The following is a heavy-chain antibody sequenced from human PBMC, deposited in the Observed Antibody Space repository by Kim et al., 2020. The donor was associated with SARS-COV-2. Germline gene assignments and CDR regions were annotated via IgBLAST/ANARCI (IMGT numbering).Heavy chain of an antibody. CDR3: TRESSGSKFDY. CDR2: YN. J-gene: IGHJ4*02. D-gene: IGHD6-19*01. V-gene: IGHV6-1*01. Sequence: YNDYAIFLKSRITITPDTSKNQFSLQLNSVTPEDTAVYYCTRESSGSKFDYWGQGTLVTVSS.